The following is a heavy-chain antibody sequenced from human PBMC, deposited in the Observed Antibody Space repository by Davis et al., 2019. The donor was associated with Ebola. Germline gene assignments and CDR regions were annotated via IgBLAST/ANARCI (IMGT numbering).Heavy chain of an antibody. V-gene: IGHV4-61*08. J-gene: IGHJ4*02. Sequence: SETLSLTCTVSGGSISSGDYYWSWIRQPPGKGLEWIGYIYYSGSTNYNPSLKSRVTISVDTSKNQFSLKLSSVTAADTAVYYCARVGSSSWYGDFDYWGQGTLVTVSS. D-gene: IGHD6-13*01. CDR1: GGSISSGDYY. CDR3: ARVGSSSWYGDFDY. CDR2: IYYSGST.